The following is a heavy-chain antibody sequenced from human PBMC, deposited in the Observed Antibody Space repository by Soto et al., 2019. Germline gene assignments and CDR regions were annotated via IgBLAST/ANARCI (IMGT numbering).Heavy chain of an antibody. CDR3: ARSRRVFGVVTLLDYGMDV. J-gene: IGHJ6*02. D-gene: IGHD3-3*01. CDR1: GFTFSDYY. CDR2: ISSSGSTI. V-gene: IGHV3-11*01. Sequence: PGGSLRLSCAASGFTFSDYYMSWIRQAPGKGLEWVSYISSSGSTIYYADSVKGRFTISRDNAKNSLYLQMNSLRAEDTAVYYCARSRRVFGVVTLLDYGMDVWGQGTTVTVSS.